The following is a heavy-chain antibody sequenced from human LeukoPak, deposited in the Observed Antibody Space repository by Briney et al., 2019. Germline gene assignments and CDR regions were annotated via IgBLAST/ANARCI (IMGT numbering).Heavy chain of an antibody. CDR1: GYSISSGYY. J-gene: IGHJ4*02. Sequence: SETLSLTCSVSGYSISSGYYWGWIRQPPGKGLEWIGSIYHSGSTYYNPSLKSRVTISVDTSKNQLSLKLSSVTAADTAVYYCAREKYYYGSGNDWGQGTLVTVSS. CDR3: AREKYYYGSGND. D-gene: IGHD3-10*01. V-gene: IGHV4-38-2*02. CDR2: IYHSGST.